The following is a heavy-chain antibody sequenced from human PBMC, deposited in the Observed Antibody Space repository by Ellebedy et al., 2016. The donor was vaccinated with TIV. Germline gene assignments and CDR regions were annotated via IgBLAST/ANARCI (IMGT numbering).Heavy chain of an antibody. Sequence: GESLKISCAASGFTFSTNAMGWVRQSPERGLEWISAISADGTRTYYADSVKGRFIISRDNSRNTLYLQMSSLRAEDTAVYYSTKDRPSVSMDVWGQGTTVTVSS. CDR2: ISADGTRT. J-gene: IGHJ6*02. CDR1: GFTFSTNA. V-gene: IGHV3-23*01. CDR3: TKDRPSVSMDV.